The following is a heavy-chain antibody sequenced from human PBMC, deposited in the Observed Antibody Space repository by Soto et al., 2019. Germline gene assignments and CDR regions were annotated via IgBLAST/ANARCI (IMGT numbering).Heavy chain of an antibody. Sequence: QVQLVQSGAEVKKPGASVKVSCKASGYTCTSYDINWVRQATGQGLEWMGWMNPNSGNTGYAQKSQGRVTMTRNTSISTAYMELSSLRSEDTAVYYCARSRYTSHHWYFDLWGRGTLVTVSS. D-gene: IGHD3-16*02. CDR2: MNPNSGNT. CDR3: ARSRYTSHHWYFDL. V-gene: IGHV1-8*01. J-gene: IGHJ2*01. CDR1: GYTCTSYD.